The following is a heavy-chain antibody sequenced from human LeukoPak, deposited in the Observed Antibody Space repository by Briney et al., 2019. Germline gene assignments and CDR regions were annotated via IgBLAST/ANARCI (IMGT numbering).Heavy chain of an antibody. J-gene: IGHJ4*02. CDR1: GFTFSSYA. CDR3: AKDLGIRVAGTGLLVY. D-gene: IGHD6-19*01. Sequence: PGGSLRLSCAASGFTFSSYAMSWVRQAPGKGLEWVSAISGSGGSTYYADSVKGRFTISRDNSKNTLYLQMNSLRAEDTAVYYCAKDLGIRVAGTGLLVYWGQGTLVTVSS. V-gene: IGHV3-23*01. CDR2: ISGSGGST.